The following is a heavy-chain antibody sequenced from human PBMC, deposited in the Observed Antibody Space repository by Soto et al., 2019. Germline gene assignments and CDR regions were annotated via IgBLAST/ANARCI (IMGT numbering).Heavy chain of an antibody. CDR2: IIPIFGTA. V-gene: IGHV1-69*12. J-gene: IGHJ4*02. Sequence: QVQLVQSGAEVKKPGSSVKVSCKASGGTFSSYAISWVRQAPGQGLEWMGGIIPIFGTANYAQKFQGRVTITADESTSKAYMELSSMRSEDTAVYYCARGGYYGSGSQYFDYWGQGTLVTVSS. D-gene: IGHD3-10*01. CDR1: GGTFSSYA. CDR3: ARGGYYGSGSQYFDY.